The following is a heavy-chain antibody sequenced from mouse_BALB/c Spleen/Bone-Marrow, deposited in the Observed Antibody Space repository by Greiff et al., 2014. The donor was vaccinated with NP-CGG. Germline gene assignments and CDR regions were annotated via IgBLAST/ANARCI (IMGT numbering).Heavy chain of an antibody. Sequence: EVQLQESGAELVKPGASVKLSCTASGFKIKDSYLHWVKQRPEKGLDWIGRIDPANGNTNYDPKFKGKATITADTSSNTAYIQLSSLTSEDTAVYFCARNYPFAYWGQGTLVTVSA. CDR1: GFKIKDSY. CDR3: ARNYPFAY. CDR2: IDPANGNT. D-gene: IGHD2-1*01. J-gene: IGHJ3*01. V-gene: IGHV14-3*02.